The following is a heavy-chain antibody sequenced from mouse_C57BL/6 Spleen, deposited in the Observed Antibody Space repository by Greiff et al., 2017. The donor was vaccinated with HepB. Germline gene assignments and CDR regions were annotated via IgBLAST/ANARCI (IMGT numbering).Heavy chain of an antibody. J-gene: IGHJ3*01. CDR1: GYTFTDYY. D-gene: IGHD2-1*01. V-gene: IGHV1-76*01. CDR3: ARSGYGNYGFAY. CDR2: IYPGSGNT. Sequence: QVQLQQSGAELVRPGASVKLSCKASGYTFTDYYINWVKQRPGQGLEWIARIYPGSGNTYYNEKFKGKATLTAEKSSSTAYMQLSSLTSEDSAVYFCARSGYGNYGFAYWGQGTLVTVSA.